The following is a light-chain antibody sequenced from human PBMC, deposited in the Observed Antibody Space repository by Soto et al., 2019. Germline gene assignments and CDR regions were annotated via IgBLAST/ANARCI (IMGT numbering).Light chain of an antibody. CDR3: MQARQTPLT. V-gene: IGKV2-28*01. CDR2: LAS. CDR1: QSLLRTNGYTY. J-gene: IGKJ4*01. Sequence: IVMTQSPLSLSVTPGESASISCRSSQSLLRTNGYTYLDWYLQKPGQSPQLLIYLASNRAAGVSDRFSGSGSGTNVTLTITKAETDDIGVYYCMQARQTPLTFGGGTKVEIK.